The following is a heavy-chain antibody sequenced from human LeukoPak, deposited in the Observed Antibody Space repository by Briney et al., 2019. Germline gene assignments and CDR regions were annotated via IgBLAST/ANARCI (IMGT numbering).Heavy chain of an antibody. Sequence: PSETLSLTCAVYGGSFSGYYWSWIRQPPGKGLEWIGEINHSGSTNYNPSLKSRVTISVDTSKNQFSLKLSSVTAADTAVYYCARQQTVGGKAPLAPYYYYGMGAWGQGTTVTVSS. D-gene: IGHD4-23*01. CDR3: ARQQTVGGKAPLAPYYYYGMGA. J-gene: IGHJ6*02. V-gene: IGHV4-34*01. CDR1: GGSFSGYY. CDR2: INHSGST.